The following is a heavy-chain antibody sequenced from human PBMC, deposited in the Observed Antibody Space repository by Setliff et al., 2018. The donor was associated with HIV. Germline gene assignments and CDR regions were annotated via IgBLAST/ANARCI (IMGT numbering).Heavy chain of an antibody. Sequence: RASVKVSCKASGYPFSGDYMHWVRQAPGQGLEWMGRINPNSGGTNYAQKFQGRVTMTRDTSISTAYMELSRLRSDDTAVYYCASVWLYYYGSGPEAPFDYWGQGTLVTVSS. V-gene: IGHV1-2*06. CDR2: INPNSGGT. CDR3: ASVWLYYYGSGPEAPFDY. D-gene: IGHD3-10*01. J-gene: IGHJ4*02. CDR1: GYPFSGDY.